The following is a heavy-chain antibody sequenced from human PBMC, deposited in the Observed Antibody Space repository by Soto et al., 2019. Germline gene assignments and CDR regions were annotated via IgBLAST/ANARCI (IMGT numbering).Heavy chain of an antibody. Sequence: PSETLSLTCTVSGGSIGSGGYYWGWIRQHPGKGLEWIGYIYYSGSTYYNPSLKSRVTISVDTSKNQFSLKLSSVTAADTAVYYCARCQPAARYYYYYMDVWCKGTTVTVSS. J-gene: IGHJ6*03. CDR2: IYYSGST. V-gene: IGHV4-31*03. D-gene: IGHD6-25*01. CDR1: GGSIGSGGYY. CDR3: ARCQPAARYYYYYMDV.